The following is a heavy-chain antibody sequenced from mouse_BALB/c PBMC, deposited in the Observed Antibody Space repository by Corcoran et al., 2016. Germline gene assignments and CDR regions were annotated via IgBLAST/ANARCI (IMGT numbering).Heavy chain of an antibody. CDR2: IDPANGNT. V-gene: IGHV14-3*02. CDR3: ARWDWDFDV. CDR1: GFNIKDTY. J-gene: IGHJ1*01. Sequence: EVQLQQSGAELVKPGASVKLSCTASGFNIKDTYMHWVKQRPEQGREWIGRIDPANGNTKYDPKCQCKATITADTSSNTAYLQVSSLTSEDTVVYYCARWDWDFDVGCAGTTVTVSS.